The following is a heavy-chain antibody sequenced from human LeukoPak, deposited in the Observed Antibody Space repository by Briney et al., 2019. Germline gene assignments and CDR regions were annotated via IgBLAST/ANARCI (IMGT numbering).Heavy chain of an antibody. CDR2: ISGSGGST. D-gene: IGHD3-16*02. CDR1: GFTLSSYA. Sequence: PGGSLRLSCAASGFTLSSYAMSWVRQAPGKGLEWVSAISGSGGSTYYADSVKGRFTISRDNSKNTLYLQMNSLRAEDTAVYYCAKGPGDYVWGSYRPFDYWGQGTLVTVSS. CDR3: AKGPGDYVWGSYRPFDY. V-gene: IGHV3-23*01. J-gene: IGHJ4*02.